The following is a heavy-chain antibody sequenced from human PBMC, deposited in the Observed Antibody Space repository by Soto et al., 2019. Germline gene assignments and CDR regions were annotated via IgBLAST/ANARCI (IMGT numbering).Heavy chain of an antibody. V-gene: IGHV1-69*13. CDR1: AGTFSNYA. Sequence: ASVKVSCKASAGTFSNYAINWVRQAPGQGLEWMGGIIPIFGTTNYAQKFQGRVTITADESPSIAYMELSSLRFEDTAVYYCARDIPKDYYDSGGYYLDYWGQGTLVTVSS. D-gene: IGHD3-22*01. J-gene: IGHJ4*02. CDR3: ARDIPKDYYDSGGYYLDY. CDR2: IIPIFGTT.